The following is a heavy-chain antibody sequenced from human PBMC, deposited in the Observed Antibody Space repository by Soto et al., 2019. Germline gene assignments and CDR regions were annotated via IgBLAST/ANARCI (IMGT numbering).Heavy chain of an antibody. CDR2: INHSAST. D-gene: IGHD3-3*01. Sequence: QVQLQQWGAGLLKPSETLSLTCAVYGGSFSGYYWSWIRQPPGKGLEWIGEINHSASTNYNPSLKSRVTISVDTSKNQFSLKLSSVTAADTAVYYCARRLTRLLYDFWREGAFDIWGQGTMVTVSS. J-gene: IGHJ3*02. CDR1: GGSFSGYY. V-gene: IGHV4-34*01. CDR3: ARRLTRLLYDFWREGAFDI.